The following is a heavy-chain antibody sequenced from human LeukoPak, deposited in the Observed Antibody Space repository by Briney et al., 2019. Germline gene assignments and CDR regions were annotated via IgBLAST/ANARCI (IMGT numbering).Heavy chain of an antibody. CDR2: INVGNGNT. J-gene: IGHJ4*02. CDR1: GYTFTSYA. CDR3: ARAWPNRYGSGSYHDY. D-gene: IGHD3-10*01. Sequence: GASVKVSCKASGYTFTSYAMHWVRQAPGQGLEWMGWINVGNGNTKYSQKFQGRVTITRDTSASTAYMELSSLRSEDTAVYHWARAWPNRYGSGSYHDYWGQGALVTVSS. V-gene: IGHV1-3*01.